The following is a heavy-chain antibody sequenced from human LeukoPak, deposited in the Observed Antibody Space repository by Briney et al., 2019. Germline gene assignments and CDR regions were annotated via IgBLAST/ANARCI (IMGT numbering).Heavy chain of an antibody. J-gene: IGHJ4*02. CDR3: ARERRLEADFDY. V-gene: IGHV4-59*01. CDR1: GGSISSYY. CDR2: IYHTGST. D-gene: IGHD1-1*01. Sequence: PSETLSLTCTVSGGSISSYYWSWIRQPPGKGLEWLGYIYHTGSTNYNPSLNSRVNISVDTSKNLFSLKLSSVNAADTAVYYCARERRLEADFDYWGQGTLVTVSS.